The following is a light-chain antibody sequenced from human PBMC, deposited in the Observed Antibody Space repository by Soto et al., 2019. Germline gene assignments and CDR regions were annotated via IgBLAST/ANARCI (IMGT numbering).Light chain of an antibody. CDR3: QQYGSSPRT. CDR1: QSVSSSY. CDR2: GAS. Sequence: EIVLTQSPGTLSLSPGERATLSCRASQSVSSSYLAWYQQKPGQAPRPLIYGASSRATGIPDRFSGSGSGTEFTLTISRLEPEDSAVYYCQQYGSSPRTFGQGTKVEIK. J-gene: IGKJ1*01. V-gene: IGKV3-20*01.